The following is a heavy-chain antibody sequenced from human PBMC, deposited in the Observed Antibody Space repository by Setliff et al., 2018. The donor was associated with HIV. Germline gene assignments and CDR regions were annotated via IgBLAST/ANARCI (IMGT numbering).Heavy chain of an antibody. J-gene: IGHJ4*02. D-gene: IGHD3-22*01. Sequence: GGSLRLSCAASGFVFRNYNMNWVRQAPGKGLEWLSSVSSDGRYIYYAESVRGRFTISRDDAKSSLYLQMYSLRAEDTVIYYCARYRASSAYYSHFDYWGQGNMVTVSA. CDR1: GFVFRNYN. V-gene: IGHV3-21*06. CDR2: VSSDGRYI. CDR3: ARYRASSAYYSHFDY.